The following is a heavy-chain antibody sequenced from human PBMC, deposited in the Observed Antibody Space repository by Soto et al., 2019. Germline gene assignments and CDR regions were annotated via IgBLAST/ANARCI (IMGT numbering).Heavy chain of an antibody. Sequence: SVKVSCKASGGTFSSYAISWVRQAPGQGLEWMGGITPIFGTANYAQKFQGRVTITADESTSTAYMELSSLRSEDTAVYYCARVAGYCISTSCYGYGMDVWGQGTTVTVSS. J-gene: IGHJ6*02. D-gene: IGHD2-2*01. CDR3: ARVAGYCISTSCYGYGMDV. CDR1: GGTFSSYA. V-gene: IGHV1-69*13. CDR2: ITPIFGTA.